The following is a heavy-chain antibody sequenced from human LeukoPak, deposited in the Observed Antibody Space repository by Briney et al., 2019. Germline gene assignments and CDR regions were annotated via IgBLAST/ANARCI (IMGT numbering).Heavy chain of an antibody. J-gene: IGHJ4*02. D-gene: IGHD2-21*02. CDR2: ISGSGLSI. CDR3: AGDNIAKGDLAYLDY. Sequence: GGSLRLSCVASGFIFNDYEMNWVRQAPGKGLEGVAYISGSGLSIYYADSVKGRFTISRDKAKNSLYLQLNGLRAEDTAVYYCAGDNIAKGDLAYLDYWGQGPLITVYS. V-gene: IGHV3-48*03. CDR1: GFIFNDYE.